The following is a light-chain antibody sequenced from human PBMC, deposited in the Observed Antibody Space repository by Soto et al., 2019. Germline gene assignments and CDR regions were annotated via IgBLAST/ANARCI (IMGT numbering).Light chain of an antibody. Sequence: AIRMTQSPSSLSASTGDRVTITCRASQGISSYLAWYQQKPGKAPKLLIYAASTLQSGDPSRFSGSGSGTDFSLTISCLQSEDVATYYSQHYYSYPLTFAPGTKVHIQ. CDR1: QGISSY. J-gene: IGKJ3*01. CDR3: QHYYSYPLT. CDR2: AAS. V-gene: IGKV1-8*01.